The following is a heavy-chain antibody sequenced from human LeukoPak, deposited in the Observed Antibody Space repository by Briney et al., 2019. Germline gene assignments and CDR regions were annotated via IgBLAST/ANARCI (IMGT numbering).Heavy chain of an antibody. J-gene: IGHJ3*02. CDR3: ASSTKVTKIGAFDI. Sequence: PGGSLRLSCAASGFTSSNYWMSWVRQAPGKGLEWVANIRQDGREKDYVDSVKGRFTISRDNAKNSLCLQMNSLRAEDTAMYYCASSTKVTKIGAFDIWGQGTKVTVSS. V-gene: IGHV3-7*05. CDR2: IRQDGREK. CDR1: GFTSSNYW. D-gene: IGHD4-17*01.